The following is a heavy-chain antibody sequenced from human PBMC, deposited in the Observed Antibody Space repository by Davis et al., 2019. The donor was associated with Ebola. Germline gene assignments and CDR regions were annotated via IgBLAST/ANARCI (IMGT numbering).Heavy chain of an antibody. CDR1: GGTFSSYA. CDR2: IIPIFGTA. J-gene: IGHJ6*03. Sequence: SVKVSCKASGGTFSSYAISWVRQAPGQGLEWMGGIIPIFGTANYAQKFQGRVTITADESTSTAYMELSSLRSEDTAVYYCARGVGAHNYYYYMDVWGKGTTVTVSS. CDR3: ARGVGAHNYYYYMDV. V-gene: IGHV1-69*13. D-gene: IGHD1-26*01.